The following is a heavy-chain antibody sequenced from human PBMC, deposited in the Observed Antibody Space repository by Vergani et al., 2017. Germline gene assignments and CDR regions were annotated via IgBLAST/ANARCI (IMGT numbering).Heavy chain of an antibody. CDR3: ARDSEGCSSTSCYQSFAY. V-gene: IGHV1-69*12. CDR1: GGTFSSYA. J-gene: IGHJ4*02. CDR2: IIPMFGTA. Sequence: QVQLVQSGAEVKKPGSSVKVSCKASGGTFSSYAISWVREAPGQGLEWMGGIIPMFGTANYAQKFQGRVTITADEFTSTAYMELSSLRSEDTAVYYCARDSEGCSSTSCYQSFAYWGQGTLVTVSS. D-gene: IGHD2-2*01.